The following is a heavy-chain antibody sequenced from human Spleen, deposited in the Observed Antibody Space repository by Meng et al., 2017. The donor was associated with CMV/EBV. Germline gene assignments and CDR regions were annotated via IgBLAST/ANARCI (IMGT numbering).Heavy chain of an antibody. Sequence: LPCAVSGGSISSSNLWTWVRQVPGKGLEWIGEIYHSGSTNYNPSLKSRVTISVDKSKNQFSLNLSSVTAADTAVYYCARVRGATPTDYWGQGTLVTVSS. J-gene: IGHJ4*02. D-gene: IGHD3-10*01. CDR3: ARVRGATPTDY. CDR1: GGSISSSNL. CDR2: IYHSGST. V-gene: IGHV4-4*02.